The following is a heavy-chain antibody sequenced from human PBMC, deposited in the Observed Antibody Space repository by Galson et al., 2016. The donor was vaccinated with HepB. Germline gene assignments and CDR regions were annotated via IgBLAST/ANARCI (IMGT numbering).Heavy chain of an antibody. CDR1: GYSFTTYW. CDR3: ARAYFGYFDY. J-gene: IGHJ4*02. CDR2: IYPGDSHT. V-gene: IGHV5-51*01. D-gene: IGHD2/OR15-2a*01. Sequence: QSGAEVKKPGESLKISCKGSGYSFTTYWIGWVRQMPRKGLEWLGIIYPGDSHTTYSPSFQGQVTISADKSVSTAYLQWSSLKASDTAMYYCARAYFGYFDYWGQGALVTVSS.